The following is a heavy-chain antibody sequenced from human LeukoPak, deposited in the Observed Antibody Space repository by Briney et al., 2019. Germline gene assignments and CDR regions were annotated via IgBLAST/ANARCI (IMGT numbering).Heavy chain of an antibody. D-gene: IGHD3-22*01. CDR2: IYYSGST. J-gene: IGHJ4*02. CDR1: GVSISSSSYY. Sequence: KPSETLSLTCTVSGVSISSSSYYWGWIRQPPGKGLEWIVSIYYSGSTYYNPSLKSRITISVDTSKNQFSLNLSSVTAADTAVYYCARLYYDSSGYYQICYFDYWGQGTLVTVSS. CDR3: ARLYYDSSGYYQICYFDY. V-gene: IGHV4-39*01.